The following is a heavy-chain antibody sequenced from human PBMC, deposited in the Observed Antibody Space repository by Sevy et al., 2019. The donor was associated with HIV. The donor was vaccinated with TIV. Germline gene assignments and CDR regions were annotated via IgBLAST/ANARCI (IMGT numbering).Heavy chain of an antibody. CDR1: GFTFSSYG. J-gene: IGHJ6*02. CDR3: ARDLADRYCSSTSCPRDGMDV. Sequence: GGSLRLSCAASGFTFSSYGMHWVRQAPGKGLEWVAVIWYDGSNKYYADSVKGRFTISRDNSKNTLYLQMNSLRAEDTAVYYCARDLADRYCSSTSCPRDGMDVWGQWTTVTVSS. CDR2: IWYDGSNK. D-gene: IGHD2-2*01. V-gene: IGHV3-33*01.